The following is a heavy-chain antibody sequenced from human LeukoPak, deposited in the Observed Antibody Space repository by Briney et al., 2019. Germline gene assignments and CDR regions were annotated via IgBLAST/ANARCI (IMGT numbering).Heavy chain of an antibody. J-gene: IGHJ6*03. CDR3: ARAIFGVANYYYYYMDV. D-gene: IGHD3-3*01. Sequence: SQTLSPTYTVSGGSISSGSYYWSWIRQPAGKGLEWIGRIYTSGSTNYNRSLKSRVTISVDTSKNQFSLKLSSVTAADTAVYYCARAIFGVANYYYYYMDVWGKGTTVTVSS. CDR1: GGSISSGSYY. V-gene: IGHV4-61*02. CDR2: IYTSGST.